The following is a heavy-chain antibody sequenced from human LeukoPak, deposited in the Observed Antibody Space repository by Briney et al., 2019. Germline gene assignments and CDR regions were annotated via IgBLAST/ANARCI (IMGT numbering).Heavy chain of an antibody. J-gene: IGHJ4*02. CDR1: GGSISRSYSY. CDR3: ATGVEKGRFDY. V-gene: IGHV4-31*03. Sequence: PSQTLSLTCTVSGGSISRSYSYWTWIRQHPGKGLEWIGSIYHNGKTFYSPSLESRLTMSIDTSKNELSLELSSVTAADTALYYCATGVEKGRFDYWGQGTLVPVSS. CDR2: IYHNGKT.